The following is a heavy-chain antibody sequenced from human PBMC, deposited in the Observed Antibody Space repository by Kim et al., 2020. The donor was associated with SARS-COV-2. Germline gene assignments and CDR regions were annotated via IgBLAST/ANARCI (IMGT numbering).Heavy chain of an antibody. Sequence: GGSLRLSCAASGFTFSSYGMHWVRQAPGKGLEWVAVIWYDGSNKYYADSVKGRFTISRDNSKNTLYLQMNSLRAEDTAVYYCARALTTVTTLYYGMDVWGQGTTGTVSS. CDR3: ARALTTVTTLYYGMDV. V-gene: IGHV3-33*01. CDR1: GFTFSSYG. J-gene: IGHJ6*02. D-gene: IGHD4-17*01. CDR2: IWYDGSNK.